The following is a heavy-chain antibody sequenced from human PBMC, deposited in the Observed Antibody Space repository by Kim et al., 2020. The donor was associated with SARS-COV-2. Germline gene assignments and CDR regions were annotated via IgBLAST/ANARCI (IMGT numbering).Heavy chain of an antibody. Sequence: GGSLRLSCAASGFTFSSYGMHWVRQAPGKGLEGVAVIWYDGSNKYYADSVKGRFTISRDNSKNTLYLQMNSLSAEDTAGYYCARDADCSSTSCYEGYYYYGMDVWGQGTTVTVSS. CDR1: GFTFSSYG. J-gene: IGHJ6*02. D-gene: IGHD2-2*01. CDR3: ARDADCSSTSCYEGYYYYGMDV. CDR2: IWYDGSNK. V-gene: IGHV3-33*01.